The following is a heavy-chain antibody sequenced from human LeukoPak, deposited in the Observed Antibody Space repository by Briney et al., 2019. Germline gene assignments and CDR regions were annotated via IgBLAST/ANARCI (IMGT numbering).Heavy chain of an antibody. D-gene: IGHD1-26*01. CDR2: IIPIFGTA. V-gene: IGHV1-69*05. CDR1: GGTFSSYA. CDR3: ARDPFGGSYQQDYYMDV. Sequence: ASVKVSCKASGGTFSSYAISWVRQAPGQGLEWMGRIIPIFGTANYAQKFQGRVTITTDESTSTAYMELSSLRSEDTAVYYCARDPFGGSYQQDYYMDVWGKGTTVTVPS. J-gene: IGHJ6*03.